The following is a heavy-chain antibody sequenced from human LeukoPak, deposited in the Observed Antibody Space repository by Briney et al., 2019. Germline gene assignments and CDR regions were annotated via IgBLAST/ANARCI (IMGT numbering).Heavy chain of an antibody. D-gene: IGHD6-13*01. CDR2: INPNSGGT. V-gene: IGHV1-2*02. Sequence: ASVKVSCKASGYTFTGYYMHWVRQSPGQGLEWMGWINPNSGGTNYAQKFQGRVTMTRDTSISTAHMELSRLRSDDTAVYYCAREAILSIAAAANPYFDYWGQGTLVTV. CDR3: AREAILSIAAAANPYFDY. J-gene: IGHJ4*02. CDR1: GYTFTGYY.